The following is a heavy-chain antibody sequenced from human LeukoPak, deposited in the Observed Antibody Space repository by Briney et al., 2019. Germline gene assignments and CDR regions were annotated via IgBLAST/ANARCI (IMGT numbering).Heavy chain of an antibody. D-gene: IGHD3-22*01. CDR1: GGSISSGGYY. CDR3: ARGPTYYYDSRGPGGSYYFDH. V-gene: IGHV4-39*07. J-gene: IGHJ4*02. Sequence: PSETLSLTCTVSGGSISSGGYYWSWIRQHPGKGLEWIGEINHSGSTSYNPSLKSRVTISIETSKNQFSLRLSSVTAADTAVFYCARGPTYYYDSRGPGGSYYFDHWGQGALVTVSS. CDR2: INHSGST.